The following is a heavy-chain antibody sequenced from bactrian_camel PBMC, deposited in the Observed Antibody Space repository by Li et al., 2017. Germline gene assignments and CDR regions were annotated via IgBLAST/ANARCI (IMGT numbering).Heavy chain of an antibody. CDR2: ISSGGSTT. CDR1: GFTFSTYA. V-gene: IGHV3S40*01. CDR3: VRSRVLSESNCHGDY. Sequence: VQLVESGGGLAQPGGSLRLSCAASGFTFSTYAMTWVRQGPGKGLEWVSGISSGGSTTAYADSVKGRFTGSRDNAKNTVYLQMNSLKPEDTAVYYCVRSRVLSESNCHGDYWGQGTQVTVS. J-gene: IGHJ4*01. D-gene: IGHD8*01.